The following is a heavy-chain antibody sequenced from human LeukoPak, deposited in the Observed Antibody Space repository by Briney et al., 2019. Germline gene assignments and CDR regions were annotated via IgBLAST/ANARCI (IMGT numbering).Heavy chain of an antibody. J-gene: IGHJ4*02. CDR2: IYHSGST. CDR3: ARVNIAGYCSSTSCPPVFDY. CDR1: GGSISSGGYY. D-gene: IGHD2-2*01. Sequence: PSETLSLTCTVSGGSISSGGYYWSWIRQPPGKGLEWIGYIYHSGSTYYNPSLKSRVTISVDRSKNQFSLKLSSVTAADTAVYYCARVNIAGYCSSTSCPPVFDYWGQGTLVTVSS. V-gene: IGHV4-30-2*01.